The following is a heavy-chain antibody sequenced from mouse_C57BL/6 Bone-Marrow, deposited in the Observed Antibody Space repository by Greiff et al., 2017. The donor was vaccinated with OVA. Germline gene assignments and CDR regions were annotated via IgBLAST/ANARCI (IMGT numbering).Heavy chain of an antibody. CDR3: ARYYYGSRGDAMDY. D-gene: IGHD1-1*01. V-gene: IGHV1-82*01. J-gene: IGHJ4*01. Sequence: QVQLQQSGPELVKPGASVKISCKASGYAFSSSWMNWVKQRPGTGLEWIGRIYPGDGDTNYNGKFKGKATLTADKSSSTAYMQLSSLTSEDSAVYFCARYYYGSRGDAMDYWGQGTSVTVSS. CDR2: IYPGDGDT. CDR1: GYAFSSSW.